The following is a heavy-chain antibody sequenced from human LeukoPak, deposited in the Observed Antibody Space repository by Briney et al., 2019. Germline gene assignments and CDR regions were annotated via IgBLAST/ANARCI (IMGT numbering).Heavy chain of an antibody. CDR1: GYSITSSSW. J-gene: IGHJ4*02. CDR3: ARVRAYCGGDCYPNWGVPAPDFDY. Sequence: PSDTLSLTCAVSGYSITSSSWWGWIRQPPGKGLEWIGYIYHSGTTYYNPSLQSRVTISVDTSKNQFSLKLSSVTAADTAVYYCARVRAYCGGDCYPNWGVPAPDFDYWGQGTLVTVSS. V-gene: IGHV4-28*03. D-gene: IGHD2-21*02. CDR2: IYHSGTT.